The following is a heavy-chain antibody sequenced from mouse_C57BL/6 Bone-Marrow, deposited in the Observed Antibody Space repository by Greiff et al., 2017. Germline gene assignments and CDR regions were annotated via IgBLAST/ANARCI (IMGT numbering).Heavy chain of an antibody. CDR2: IYPRSGNT. Sequence: VMLQQSGAELARPGASVKLSCKASGYTFTSYGISWVKQRTGQGLEWIGEIYPRSGNTYYNEKFKGKATLTADKSSSTAYMELRSLTSEDSAVYFCANGRYFDVWGTGTTVTVSS. CDR3: ANGRYFDV. V-gene: IGHV1-81*01. J-gene: IGHJ1*03. CDR1: GYTFTSYG. D-gene: IGHD1-1*02.